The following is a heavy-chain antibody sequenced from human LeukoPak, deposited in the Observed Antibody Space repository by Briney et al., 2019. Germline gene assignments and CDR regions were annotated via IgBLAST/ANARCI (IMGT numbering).Heavy chain of an antibody. V-gene: IGHV4-61*02. CDR3: ARDRDGYNFRFDY. J-gene: IGHJ4*02. D-gene: IGHD5-24*01. Sequence: SQTLSLTCTVSGGSISSGSYYWSWIRQPAGKGLEWIGRIYTSGSTNYNPSLKSRVTISLDTSKNQFSLRLDSVTAADTAVYYCARDRDGYNFRFDYWGQGTLVTVSS. CDR1: GGSISSGSYY. CDR2: IYTSGST.